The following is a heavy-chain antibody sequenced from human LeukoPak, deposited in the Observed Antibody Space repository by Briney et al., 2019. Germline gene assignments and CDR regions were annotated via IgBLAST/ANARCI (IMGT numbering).Heavy chain of an antibody. J-gene: IGHJ6*03. V-gene: IGHV4-38-2*02. CDR3: ARDGYCSGGSCYSIEGNYYMDV. CDR2: IYHSGST. CDR1: GYSISSGYY. Sequence: PSETLSLTCTVPGYSISSGYYWGWIRQPPGKGLEWIGSIYHSGSTYYNPSLKSRVTISVDTSKNQFSLKLSSVTAADTAVYYCARDGYCSGGSCYSIEGNYYMDVWGKGTTVTVSS. D-gene: IGHD2-15*01.